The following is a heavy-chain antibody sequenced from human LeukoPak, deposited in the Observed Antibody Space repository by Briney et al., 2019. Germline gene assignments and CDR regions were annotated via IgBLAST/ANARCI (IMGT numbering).Heavy chain of an antibody. CDR1: GFTFSSYW. Sequence: GGSLRLSCAASGFTFSSYWMHWVRQAPGKGLVWVSRINTDGSSTSYADSVKGRFTISRDNSKNTLYLQMNSLRAEDTAVYYCAKVGCSSTSCSGPYYYYGMDVWGQGTTVTVSS. J-gene: IGHJ6*02. D-gene: IGHD2-2*01. CDR3: AKVGCSSTSCSGPYYYYGMDV. V-gene: IGHV3-74*01. CDR2: INTDGSST.